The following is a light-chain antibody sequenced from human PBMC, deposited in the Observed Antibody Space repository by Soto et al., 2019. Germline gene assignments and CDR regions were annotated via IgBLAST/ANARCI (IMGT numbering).Light chain of an antibody. CDR1: SSDIGGYRY. CDR2: DVT. CDR3: TSYTSDSSVI. Sequence: QSALTQPASVSGSPGQSVTIACTGTSSDIGGYRYVSWYQQRPGKAPKLMIHDVTNRPSGVSDRFSGSKSCNTASLTISGLQADDEADYYCTSYTSDSSVIFGGGTKLTVL. V-gene: IGLV2-14*03. J-gene: IGLJ2*01.